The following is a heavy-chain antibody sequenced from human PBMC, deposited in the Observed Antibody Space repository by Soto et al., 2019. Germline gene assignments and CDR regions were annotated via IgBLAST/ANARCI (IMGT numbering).Heavy chain of an antibody. CDR3: ARGSAFIGLDY. Sequence: GSLRLSCAVSGFIFSRYSMNWVRQAPGKGLEWVSSIGTSGSYIYDTDSVKGRFTISRDNTKDSLHLQMNSLRAEDTAIYYCARGSAFIGLDYWGQGTPVTVSS. CDR1: GFIFSRYS. V-gene: IGHV3-21*01. J-gene: IGHJ4*02. D-gene: IGHD1-26*01. CDR2: IGTSGSYI.